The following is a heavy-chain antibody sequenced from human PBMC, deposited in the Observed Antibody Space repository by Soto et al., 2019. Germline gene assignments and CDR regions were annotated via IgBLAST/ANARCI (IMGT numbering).Heavy chain of an antibody. Sequence: ASVKVSCKASGYTFTSYGISWVRQAPGQGLEWMGWISAYNGNTNYAQKLQGRVTMTTDTSTSTAYMELRSLRSDDTAVYYCARDRGSSSWYGDFDLWGPGTLVTVSS. D-gene: IGHD6-13*01. V-gene: IGHV1-18*01. CDR1: GYTFTSYG. J-gene: IGHJ4*02. CDR2: ISAYNGNT. CDR3: ARDRGSSSWYGDFDL.